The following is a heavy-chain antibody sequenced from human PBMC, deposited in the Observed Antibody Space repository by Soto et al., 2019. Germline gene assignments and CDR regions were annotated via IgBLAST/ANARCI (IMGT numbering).Heavy chain of an antibody. CDR2: ISAHNGNS. CDR1: GYAFTTYG. CDR3: ARGRYADY. V-gene: IGHV1-18*01. D-gene: IGHD1-1*01. J-gene: IGHJ4*02. Sequence: QVHLVQSGAEVKKPGASVKVSCKGSGYAFTTYGITWVRQAPGQGVEWMGWISAHNGNSNCAQTLQCRVTVTRNTSTSTAYMELRSLRSDDTAVYYCARGRYADYGGQGALVTVSS.